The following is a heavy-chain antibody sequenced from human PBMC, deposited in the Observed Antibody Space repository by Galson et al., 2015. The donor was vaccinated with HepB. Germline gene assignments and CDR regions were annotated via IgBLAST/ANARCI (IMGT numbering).Heavy chain of an antibody. CDR3: ARSLLDGGNVWECAFDI. CDR2: INPSGGST. D-gene: IGHD4-23*01. Sequence: SVKVSCKASGYTFTSYGISWVRQAPGQGLEWMGIINPSGGSTSYAQKFQGRVTMTRDTSTSTVYMELSSLRSEDTAVYYCARSLLDGGNVWECAFDIWGQGTMVTVSS. V-gene: IGHV1-46*03. J-gene: IGHJ3*02. CDR1: GYTFTSYG.